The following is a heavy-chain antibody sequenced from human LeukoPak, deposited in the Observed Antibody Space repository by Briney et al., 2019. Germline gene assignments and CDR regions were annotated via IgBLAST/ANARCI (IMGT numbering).Heavy chain of an antibody. V-gene: IGHV3-66*01. Sequence: PGGSLTLSCAASGFTVYSNYMMWLPQAPGKGWVGVSVIYSGGSTYYADSVKGRFTISRDNSKNTLHLQMNSLRAEDTAVYYCARRDSYYYGMDVWGQGTTVTVSS. CDR1: GFTVYSNY. CDR2: IYSGGST. CDR3: ARRDSYYYGMDV. J-gene: IGHJ6*02.